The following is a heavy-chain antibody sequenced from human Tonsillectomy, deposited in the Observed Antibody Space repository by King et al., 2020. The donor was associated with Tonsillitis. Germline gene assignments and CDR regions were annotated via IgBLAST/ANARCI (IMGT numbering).Heavy chain of an antibody. CDR2: ISYDGSNK. V-gene: IGHV3-30*18. CDR3: AKDSCSGGSCYSDYYDMDV. Sequence: VQLVESGGGVVQPGWSLRLSCAASGFTFSSYGMHWVRQAPGKGLEWVAVISYDGSNKYYADSVKGRFTISRDNSKNTLYLQMNSLRAEDTAVNYCAKDSCSGGSCYSDYYDMDVWGQGTTVTVSS. CDR1: GFTFSSYG. D-gene: IGHD2-15*01. J-gene: IGHJ6*02.